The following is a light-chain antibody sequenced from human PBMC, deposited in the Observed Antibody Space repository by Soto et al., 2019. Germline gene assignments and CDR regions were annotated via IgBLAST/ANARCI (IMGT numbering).Light chain of an antibody. V-gene: IGKV1-9*01. CDR2: DAS. CDR1: QGINGY. Sequence: DIQLTQSPSFLSASIGDRVTITCRASQGINGYLAWYQQKPGRAPVLLIYDASTLHIGVPSRFSGSGSETQFTLTVSSLQPEDFATYYCQQLSTYPRTFGQGTKLEIK. J-gene: IGKJ2*01. CDR3: QQLSTYPRT.